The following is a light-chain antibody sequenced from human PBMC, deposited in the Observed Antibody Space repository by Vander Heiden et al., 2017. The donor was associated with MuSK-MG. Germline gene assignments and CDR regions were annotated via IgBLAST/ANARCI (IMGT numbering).Light chain of an antibody. V-gene: IGLV1-51*01. CDR3: ETSDSSLTSVL. CDR1: DSNIGNNY. Sequence: QSVLTQPPSVYAAPGQKVTISCYGSDSNIGNNYVSWYLQFPETAPNLLVFDNDKRPSGIPDRFSGSKSGTSATLGITELQTADEADYYCETSDSSLTSVLFGGGTKLTVL. CDR2: DND. J-gene: IGLJ2*01.